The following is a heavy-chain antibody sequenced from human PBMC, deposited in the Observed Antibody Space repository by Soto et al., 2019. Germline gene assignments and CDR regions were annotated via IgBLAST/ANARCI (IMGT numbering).Heavy chain of an antibody. D-gene: IGHD6-19*01. J-gene: IGHJ4*02. CDR2: IGTTGDP. CDR3: GRGSSGWYSEVDF. Sequence: GSLILSCAASGFTFSHYDMHWVRQTTGKGLEWVSAIGTTGDPYYPGSVKGRFTISRDNAKNSLYLQMNSLTVEDTGVYFCGRGSSGWYSEVDFWGQGTLVTVSS. CDR1: GFTFSHYD. V-gene: IGHV3-13*05.